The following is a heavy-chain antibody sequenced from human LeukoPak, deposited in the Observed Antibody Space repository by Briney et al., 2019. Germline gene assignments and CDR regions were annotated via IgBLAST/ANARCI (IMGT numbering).Heavy chain of an antibody. V-gene: IGHV1-46*01. CDR3: AKGYCTGASCYVLDS. CDR1: GYDFTTNY. J-gene: IGHJ4*02. CDR2: INPSVGST. Sequence: ASVKVSCKASGYDFTTNYIHWVRQAPGQGLEWMGTINPSVGSTTYGQRFQGRVTMTRDTSTTTVYKDLSSLTSEDTAIYYCAKGYCTGASCYVLDSWGQGTLVTVSS. D-gene: IGHD2-15*01.